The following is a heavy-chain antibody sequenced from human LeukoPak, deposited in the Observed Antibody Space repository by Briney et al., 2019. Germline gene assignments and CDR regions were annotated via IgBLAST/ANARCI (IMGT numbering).Heavy chain of an antibody. CDR1: GFTFSSYS. V-gene: IGHV3-21*04. CDR2: ISSSSSYI. J-gene: IGHJ5*02. Sequence: PGGSLRLSCAASGFTFSSYSMNWVRQAPGKGLEWVSSISSSSSYIYYADSVKGRFTISRDNAMNSLYLQMNSLRAEDTAVYYCARDSARGGSNWFDPWGQGTLVTVSS. CDR3: ARDSARGGSNWFDP. D-gene: IGHD3-10*01.